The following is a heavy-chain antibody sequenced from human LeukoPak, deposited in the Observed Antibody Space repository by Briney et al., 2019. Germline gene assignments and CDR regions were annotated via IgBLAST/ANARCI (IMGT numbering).Heavy chain of an antibody. J-gene: IGHJ1*01. CDR3: ARRRLVPAASPIQH. V-gene: IGHV4-34*01. D-gene: IGHD2-2*01. CDR2: INHSGST. Sequence: SETLSLTCAVYGGSFSGYYWSWIRQPPGKGLEWIGEINHSGSTNYNPSLKSRVAIPVDTSKNQFSLKLSSVTAADTAVYYCARRRLVPAASPIQHWGQGTLVTVSS. CDR1: GGSFSGYY.